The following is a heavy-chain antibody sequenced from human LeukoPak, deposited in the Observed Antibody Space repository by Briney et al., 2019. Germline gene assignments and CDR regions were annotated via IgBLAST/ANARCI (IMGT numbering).Heavy chain of an antibody. Sequence: SETLSLTCTVSGGSISSYYWSWIRQPPGKGLEWIGYIYTSGSTNYNPSLKSRVTISVDTSKNQFSLKLSSVTAADTAVYYCARRRYYYGSGSYSPGGYFDYWGQGTLVTVSS. D-gene: IGHD3-10*01. CDR1: GGSISSYY. CDR3: ARRRYYYGSGSYSPGGYFDY. J-gene: IGHJ4*02. CDR2: IYTSGST. V-gene: IGHV4-4*09.